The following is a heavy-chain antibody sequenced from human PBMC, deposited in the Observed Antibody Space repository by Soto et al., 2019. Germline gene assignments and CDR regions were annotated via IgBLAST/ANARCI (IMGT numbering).Heavy chain of an antibody. CDR1: GGTIRSPAG. V-gene: IGHV4-4*02. Sequence: SETLSLSCGVSGGTIRSPAGWTWVRQPPGKGLEWIGEIFQSGSTNYNPYLESRVTISVDKSKNQFSLTLNSVTAADTAVYFCARGRGRYSSGWSWFDPWGQGILLTVYS. CDR3: ARGRGRYSSGWSWFDP. D-gene: IGHD6-19*01. CDR2: IFQSGST. J-gene: IGHJ5*02.